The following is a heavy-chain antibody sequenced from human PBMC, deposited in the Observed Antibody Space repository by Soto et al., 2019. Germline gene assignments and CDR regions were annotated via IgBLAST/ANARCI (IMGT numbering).Heavy chain of an antibody. D-gene: IGHD2-21*02. CDR2: IRSKVNSHAT. CDR3: TRHMAYCGADCHKFDWFDP. Sequence: PGGSLRLSCAASGFLFSDSAMHWVRQASGKGLEWLGRIRSKVNSHATTYAASVRGRFAISRDDSKNTAFLQMNSLKPEDTAVYYCTRHMAYCGADCHKFDWFDPWGQGTLVTVSS. V-gene: IGHV3-73*01. J-gene: IGHJ5*02. CDR1: GFLFSDSA.